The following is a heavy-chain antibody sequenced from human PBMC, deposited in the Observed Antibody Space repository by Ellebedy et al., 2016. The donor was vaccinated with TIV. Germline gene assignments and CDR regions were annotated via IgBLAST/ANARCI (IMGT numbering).Heavy chain of an antibody. V-gene: IGHV4-4*07. CDR1: GVSITSHF. J-gene: IGHJ3*01. D-gene: IGHD3-22*01. CDR2: LHPSGTP. Sequence: SETLSLTCAVSGVSITSHFWTWIRQPAGGGLEWIGRLHPSGTPNYNPSLKSRVIMSRDTSKDQFSLQLSSVTAAETAVYYCARHGPQWFDAFDLWGQGTLVTVSS. CDR3: ARHGPQWFDAFDL.